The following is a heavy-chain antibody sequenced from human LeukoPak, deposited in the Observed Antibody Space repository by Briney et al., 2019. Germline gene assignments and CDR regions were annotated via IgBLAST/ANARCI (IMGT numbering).Heavy chain of an antibody. Sequence: SETLSLTCAVYGGSFRGYYWSWIRQPPGEGLEGIGEINQSGSTNYNPSLKSRVTISVDTSKNQFSLKLSSVTDAGTAVYYCARVSLGQQLTGFYYFVFWGRGTLVTVSS. J-gene: IGHJ4*02. V-gene: IGHV4-34*01. CDR2: INQSGST. D-gene: IGHD6-13*01. CDR3: ARVSLGQQLTGFYYFVF. CDR1: GGSFRGYY.